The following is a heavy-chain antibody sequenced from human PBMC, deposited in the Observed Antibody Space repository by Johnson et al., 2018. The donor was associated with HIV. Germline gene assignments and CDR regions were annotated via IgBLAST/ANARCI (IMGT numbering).Heavy chain of an antibody. CDR3: ARGLFWFGELLEAFDL. CDR1: GFTVSSNY. J-gene: IGHJ3*01. V-gene: IGHV3-66*01. D-gene: IGHD3-10*01. CDR2: IYSGGST. Sequence: VQLVESGGGLVQPGGSLRLSCAASGFTVSSNYMSWVHQAPGKGLDWVSVIYSGGSTFFADSVTGRFPISRDNSKNTLYLQMNSLRIEDTAVYYCARGLFWFGELLEAFDLWGQGTMVTVSS.